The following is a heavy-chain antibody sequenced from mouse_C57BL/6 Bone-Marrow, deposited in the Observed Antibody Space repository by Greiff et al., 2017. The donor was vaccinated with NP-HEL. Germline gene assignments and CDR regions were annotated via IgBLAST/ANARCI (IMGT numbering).Heavy chain of an antibody. CDR2: ISYDGSN. CDR1: GYSITSGYY. D-gene: IGHD3-1*01. J-gene: IGHJ1*03. Sequence: EVQLQQSGPGLVKPSQSLSLTCSVTGYSITSGYYWNWIRQLPGNKLERLGYISYDGSNNYNPSLKNRITITLDTSKNQFFLKLNSVTTEDTATYYCAARYWYFDVWGTGTTVTVSS. CDR3: AARYWYFDV. V-gene: IGHV3-6*01.